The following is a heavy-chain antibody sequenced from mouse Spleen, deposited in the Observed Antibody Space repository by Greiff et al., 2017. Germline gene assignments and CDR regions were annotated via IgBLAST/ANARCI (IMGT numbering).Heavy chain of an antibody. V-gene: IGHV1-52*01. CDR3: AREGFYNYGSSYFFDN. CDR2: IDPSDGET. CDR1: GYTFTSYW. D-gene: IGHD1-1*01. Sequence: VQLQQPGTDLVRPGSSVKLSCKASGYTFTSYWLHWVKQRPIQGLEWIGKIDPSDGETHYNQKFKDKATVTVDRSSSTAYMHLNSLTSEDSAVYYCAREGFYNYGSSYFFDNWGQGTTLTVSS. J-gene: IGHJ2*01.